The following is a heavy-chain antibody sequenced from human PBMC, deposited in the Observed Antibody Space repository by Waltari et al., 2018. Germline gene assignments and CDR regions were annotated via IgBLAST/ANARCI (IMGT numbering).Heavy chain of an antibody. J-gene: IGHJ6*01. CDR3: ARVSSSWYLGDYFYYGVDV. Sequence: VHLQESGPGLVKPSETLSLTCGVSDYSIRSGYFWGWIRQPPGKGLEWNGSWYRSGRTYYNPSLQSRVTISADTSKNQFSLNLTSVTAADTAVYYCARVSSSWYLGDYFYYGVDVWGQGATVTVSS. D-gene: IGHD6-13*01. V-gene: IGHV4-38-2*01. CDR1: DYSIRSGYF. CDR2: WYRSGRT.